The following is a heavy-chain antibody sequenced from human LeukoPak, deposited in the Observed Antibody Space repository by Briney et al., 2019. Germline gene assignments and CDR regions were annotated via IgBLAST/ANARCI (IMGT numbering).Heavy chain of an antibody. D-gene: IGHD3-16*02. CDR1: GGSISRYR. V-gene: IGHV4-59*01. CDR2: IYYSGST. CDR3: ARVRLGELSFLYYYYYYMDV. J-gene: IGHJ6*03. Sequence: RSETLSLTRTVSGGSISRYRWSWVRQPPRQGLEWIGYIYYSGSTHYDPSLKSRVTISVDTSKNQVSLKLSSVTAADTAVYYCARVRLGELSFLYYYYYYMDVWGKGTTVTVSS.